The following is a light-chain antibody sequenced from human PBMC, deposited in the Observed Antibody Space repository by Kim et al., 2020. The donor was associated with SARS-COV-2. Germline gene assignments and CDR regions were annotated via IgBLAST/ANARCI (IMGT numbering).Light chain of an antibody. CDR2: GKN. J-gene: IGLJ2*01. CDR3: NSRDSNDNVV. CDR1: SLRSYY. V-gene: IGLV3-19*01. Sequence: VALGPTVRTTCQGDSLRSYYATWYQPKPGQAPIVVIYGKNNRPSGIPDRFSGSSSGNTASLTITGTQAGDEADYYCNSRDSNDNVVFGGGTQLTVL.